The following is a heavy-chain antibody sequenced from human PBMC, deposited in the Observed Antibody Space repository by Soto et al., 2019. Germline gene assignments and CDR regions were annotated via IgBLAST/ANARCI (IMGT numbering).Heavy chain of an antibody. D-gene: IGHD2-21*02. CDR1: GGTFGSYA. CDR3: ARSRYCGGDCLGAFDI. V-gene: IGHV1-69*13. CDR2: IIPIFGTA. Sequence: ASVKVSCKASGGTFGSYAISWVRQAPGQGLEWMGGIIPIFGTANYAQKFQGRVTITADESTSTAYMELSSLRSEDTAVYYCARSRYCGGDCLGAFDIWGQGTMVTVSS. J-gene: IGHJ3*02.